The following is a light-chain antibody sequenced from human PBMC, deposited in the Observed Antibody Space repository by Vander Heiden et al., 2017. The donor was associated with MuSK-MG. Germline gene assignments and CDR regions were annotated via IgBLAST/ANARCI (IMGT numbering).Light chain of an antibody. J-gene: IGLJ2*01. CDR2: DVS. V-gene: IGLV2-14*03. CDR3: AAYATRAHRV. CDR1: AMDIGGFNF. Sequence: QSVLTQPVAVSGPPVPSTTISCSGTAMDIGGFNFVSWYQQYPGRVPRLIIHDVSMRPSGVSGRFSGSKSGDTASLTISDLKPEDGDFYVCAAYATRAHRVLGRGTTLTVL.